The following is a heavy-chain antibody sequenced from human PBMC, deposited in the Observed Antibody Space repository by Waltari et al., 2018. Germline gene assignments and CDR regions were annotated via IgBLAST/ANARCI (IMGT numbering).Heavy chain of an antibody. V-gene: IGHV3-72*01. CDR3: VRSYTASPMDV. CDR2: TRNKENSYST. Sequence: EVQLVESGGGLVQPGGSLRLSCAASGFTFSSYSMNWVRQAPGKGLEWLGLTRNKENSYSTVYAASVKGRFTISRDDSKNLAYLQMNSLGIDDTAIYYCVRSYTASPMDVWGQGTTVTVSS. CDR1: GFTFSSYS. D-gene: IGHD2-2*02. J-gene: IGHJ6*02.